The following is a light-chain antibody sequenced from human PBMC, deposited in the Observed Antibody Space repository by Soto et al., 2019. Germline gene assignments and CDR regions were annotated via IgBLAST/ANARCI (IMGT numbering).Light chain of an antibody. CDR3: QQYNSYSPWT. Sequence: DIQVTQSPSSLSASEGDRVTISCRASLCNNNYLAWYQQKPGKAPKLLIYAASTLQSGVPSRFSGGGSETEFTLTISSLQPDDFATYYCQQYNSYSPWTFGQGTKVDIK. V-gene: IGKV1-27*01. CDR2: AAS. J-gene: IGKJ1*01. CDR1: LCNNNY.